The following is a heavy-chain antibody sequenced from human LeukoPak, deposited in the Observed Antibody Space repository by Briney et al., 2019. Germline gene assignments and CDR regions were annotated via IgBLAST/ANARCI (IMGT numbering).Heavy chain of an antibody. J-gene: IGHJ3*02. CDR1: GGSISSSSYY. Sequence: PSETLSLTCTVSGGSISSSSYYWGWIRQPPGKGLGWIGEINHSGSTNCNPSLKSRVTISVDTSKNQFSLKLSPVTAADTAVYYCARRVRGVNDAFDIWGQGTMLIVSS. CDR3: ARRVRGVNDAFDI. D-gene: IGHD3-10*01. CDR2: INHSGST. V-gene: IGHV4-39*07.